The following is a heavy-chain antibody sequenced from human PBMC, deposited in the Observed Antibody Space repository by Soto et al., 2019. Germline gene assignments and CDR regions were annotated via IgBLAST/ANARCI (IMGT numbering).Heavy chain of an antibody. D-gene: IGHD2-8*01. CDR1: GRSVSISNYY. CDR3: VSQRTSVLTQAYFDY. V-gene: IGHV4-39*01. J-gene: IGHJ4*02. Sequence: SETLSLTCTVYGRSVSISNYYWGWTRQSPVKGLEWIGRFYDRGSSYSKSSVKSRVTISVDTSKNQCSLNLNSVTASDTAVYYCVSQRTSVLTQAYFDYWGPGALVTVSS. CDR2: FYDRGSS.